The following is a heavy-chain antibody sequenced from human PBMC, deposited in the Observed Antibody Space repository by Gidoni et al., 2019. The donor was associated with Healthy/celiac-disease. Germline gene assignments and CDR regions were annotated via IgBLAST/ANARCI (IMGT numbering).Heavy chain of an antibody. J-gene: IGHJ4*02. CDR3: ARDHPHYGMIDY. CDR2: IWYDGSNK. Sequence: QVQLVESGGGVVQPGRSLRLSCAASGFTFSSYGMHWVRQAPGKGLEWVAVIWYDGSNKYYADSVKGRFTISRDNSKNTLYLQMNSLRAEDTAVYYCARDHPHYGMIDYWGQGTLVTVSS. V-gene: IGHV3-33*01. D-gene: IGHD3-9*01. CDR1: GFTFSSYG.